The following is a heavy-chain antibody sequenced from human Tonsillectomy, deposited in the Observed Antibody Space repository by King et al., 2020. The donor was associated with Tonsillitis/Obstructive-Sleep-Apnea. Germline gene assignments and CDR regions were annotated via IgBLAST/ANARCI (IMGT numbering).Heavy chain of an antibody. J-gene: IGHJ4*02. V-gene: IGHV3-23*04. CDR3: AKALWFGELLPFDY. D-gene: IGHD3-10*01. Sequence: VQLVESGGGLVQPGGSLRLSCAASGFTFSSYAMSWARQAPGKGLEWVSGISGSGGSTYYADSVKGRFTISRDNSKNTLHLQMNSLRAEDTAVYYCAKALWFGELLPFDYWGQGTLVTVSS. CDR2: ISGSGGST. CDR1: GFTFSSYA.